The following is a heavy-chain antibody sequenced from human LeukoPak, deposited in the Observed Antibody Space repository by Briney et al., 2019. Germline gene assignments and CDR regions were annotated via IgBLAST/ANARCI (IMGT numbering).Heavy chain of an antibody. V-gene: IGHV3-30*18. CDR3: VKDLSGYWTFDY. CDR2: ISDDGNRK. J-gene: IGHJ4*02. CDR1: GLTFSSYS. Sequence: GGSLRLSRAASGLTFSSYSMNWVRQAPGKGLEWVAVISDDGNRKYYADSVQGRFTISRDNSKNTLYLQMNSLRAEDTAVYFCVKDLSGYWTFDYWGQGTLVTVSS. D-gene: IGHD1-1*01.